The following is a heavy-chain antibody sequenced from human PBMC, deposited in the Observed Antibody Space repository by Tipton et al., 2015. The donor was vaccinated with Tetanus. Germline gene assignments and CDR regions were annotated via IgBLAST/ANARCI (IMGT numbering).Heavy chain of an antibody. D-gene: IGHD2-2*01. Sequence: TLSLTCAVSGDSLNSGHYWTWIRQAAGKGLEWIGRVYSTGTTDYSPSLKSRVTMSVDTSKNELSLRLTSVTAADTAVYYCARPHYQYWYFDLWGRGTLVTVSS. V-gene: IGHV4-4*07. CDR1: GDSLNSGHY. CDR2: VYSTGTT. J-gene: IGHJ2*01. CDR3: ARPHYQYWYFDL.